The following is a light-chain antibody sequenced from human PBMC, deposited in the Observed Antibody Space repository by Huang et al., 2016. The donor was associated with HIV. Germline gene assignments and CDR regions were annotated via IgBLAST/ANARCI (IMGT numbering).Light chain of an antibody. CDR1: QSVGGY. CDR2: ETS. V-gene: IGKV3-11*01. Sequence: EIVLTQSPATLSLSPGERATLSCRASQSVGGYLAWYQQKPGQAPRLLIYETSTRATCIPARFSGSGSETDFTLTISSLGPEDFAVYYCQQPGSFGQGTKVDIK. CDR3: QQPGS. J-gene: IGKJ2*01.